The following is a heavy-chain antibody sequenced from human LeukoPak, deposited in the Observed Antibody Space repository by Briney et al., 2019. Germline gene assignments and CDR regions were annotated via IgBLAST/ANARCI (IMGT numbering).Heavy chain of an antibody. D-gene: IGHD6-19*01. CDR3: ARGIAVAVPSH. V-gene: IGHV1-69*13. Sequence: EASVKVSCKASGGTFSSYAISWVRQAPGQGLEWMGGITPIFGTANYAQKFQGRVTITADESTSTAYMELSSLRSEDTAVYYCARGIAVAVPSHWGQGTLVTVSS. CDR1: GGTFSSYA. J-gene: IGHJ4*02. CDR2: ITPIFGTA.